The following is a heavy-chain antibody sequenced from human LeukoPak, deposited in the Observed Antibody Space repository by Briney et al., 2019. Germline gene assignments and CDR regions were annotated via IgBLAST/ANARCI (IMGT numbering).Heavy chain of an antibody. CDR3: ASQNPAAVAFDI. D-gene: IGHD2-15*01. CDR1: GGTFSSYA. Sequence: WASVKVSCKASGGTFSSYAISWVRQAPGQGLEWMGGIIPIFGTANYAQKFQGRVTITADESTSTAYMELGSLSSEDTAVYYCASQNPAAVAFDIWGQGTMVTVSS. CDR2: IIPIFGTA. V-gene: IGHV1-69*01. J-gene: IGHJ3*02.